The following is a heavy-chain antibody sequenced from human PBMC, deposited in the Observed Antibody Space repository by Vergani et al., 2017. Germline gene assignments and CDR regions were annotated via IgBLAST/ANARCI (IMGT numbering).Heavy chain of an antibody. CDR2: IHHSGDT. J-gene: IGHJ6*02. Sequence: QVQLQESGPGLVKPSETLALTCDVSDSSIMTNPYWGWFRQSPGKGLEWIGCIHHSGDTHYNSSLKSRVSISIVSSSKFSLSLTSVTAADTAIYYCARHRGSGVFFPSSYFYGMDVWGHGTTVTVSS. V-gene: IGHV4-38-2*01. CDR3: ARHRGSGVFFPSSYFYGMDV. CDR1: DSSIMTNPY. D-gene: IGHD3-10*01.